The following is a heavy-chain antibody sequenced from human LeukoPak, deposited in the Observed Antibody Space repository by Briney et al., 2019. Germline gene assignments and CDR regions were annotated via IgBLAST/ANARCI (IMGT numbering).Heavy chain of an antibody. CDR3: AGSDAFDI. V-gene: IGHV3-53*01. CDR1: GCPISSNY. Sequence: PGGSLSLSCAASGCPISSNYMSWVRQAPGKGLEWVSVIYRGSSTHYADTVKGRFTISRDNSKNTLYLQMNSLRAEDTAVYYCAGSDAFDIWGQGTMVTVSS. J-gene: IGHJ3*02. CDR2: IYRGSST.